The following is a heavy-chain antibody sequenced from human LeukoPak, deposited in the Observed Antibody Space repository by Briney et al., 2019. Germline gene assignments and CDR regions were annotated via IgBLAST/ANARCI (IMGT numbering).Heavy chain of an antibody. CDR3: ARAAAGLFDY. CDR1: GGSFSGYC. D-gene: IGHD6-13*01. Sequence: SETLSLTCAVYGGSFSGYCWSWIRQPPGKGLEWIGEINHSGSTNYNPSLKSRVTISVDTSKNQFSLKLSSVTAADTAVYYCARAAAGLFDYWGQGTLVTVSS. V-gene: IGHV4-34*01. CDR2: INHSGST. J-gene: IGHJ4*02.